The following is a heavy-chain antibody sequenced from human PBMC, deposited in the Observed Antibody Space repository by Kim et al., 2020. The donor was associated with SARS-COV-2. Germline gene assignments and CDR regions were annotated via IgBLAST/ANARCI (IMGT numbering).Heavy chain of an antibody. CDR3: ANLDAAVYAMDV. Sequence: KYYADSVKGRFVISRDNFKTTLYLQLNSLRSEDTAVYYCANLDAAVYAMDVWGQGTTVTVSS. V-gene: IGHV3-30*02. CDR2: K. D-gene: IGHD5-18*01. J-gene: IGHJ6*02.